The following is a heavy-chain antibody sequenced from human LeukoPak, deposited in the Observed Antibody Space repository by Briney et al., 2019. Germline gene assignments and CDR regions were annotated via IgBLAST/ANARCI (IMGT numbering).Heavy chain of an antibody. CDR2: IIPIFGTA. V-gene: IGHV1-69*05. J-gene: IGHJ4*02. CDR3: ATLPQGYFDY. Sequence: ASVKVSCKASGGTFSSYAISWVRQAPGQGLEWMGGIIPIFGTANYAQKFQGRVTITTDESTSTAYMELSSLRSEDTAVYYCATLPQGYFDYWGQGTLVTVSS. D-gene: IGHD2-15*01. CDR1: GGTFSSYA.